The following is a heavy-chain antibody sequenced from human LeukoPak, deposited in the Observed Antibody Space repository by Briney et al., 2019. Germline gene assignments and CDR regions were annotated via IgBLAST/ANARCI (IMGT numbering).Heavy chain of an antibody. D-gene: IGHD3-10*01. CDR1: GFTFSSYG. V-gene: IGHV3-30*02. CDR3: ARGTYDYASGTYYPPDY. Sequence: GGSLRLSCAASGFTFSSYGMHWVRQAPGKGLEWVAFIRYDGSNKYYADSVKGRFTISRDNSKNTLYLQMNSLRAEDTAVYYCARGTYDYASGTYYPPDYWGQGTLVTVSS. J-gene: IGHJ4*02. CDR2: IRYDGSNK.